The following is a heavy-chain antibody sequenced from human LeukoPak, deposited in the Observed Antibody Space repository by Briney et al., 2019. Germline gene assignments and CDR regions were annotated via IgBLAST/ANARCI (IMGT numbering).Heavy chain of an antibody. CDR3: AVGYCSGGSCYYH. CDR2: IYSGGST. V-gene: IGHV3-66*01. Sequence: PGGSLRLSCAASGFTVSSNYMSCVRQAPGKGLEWVSVIYSGGSTYYADSVKDRFTISRDNSKNTLYLQMNSLRAEDTAVYYCAVGYCSGGSCYYHWGQGTLVTVSS. J-gene: IGHJ4*02. CDR1: GFTVSSNY. D-gene: IGHD2-15*01.